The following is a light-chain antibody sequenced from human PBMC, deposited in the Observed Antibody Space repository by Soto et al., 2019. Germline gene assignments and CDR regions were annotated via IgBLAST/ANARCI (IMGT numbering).Light chain of an antibody. CDR3: QHRDNWSYI. J-gene: IGKJ2*01. CDR1: QSLGGN. Sequence: EMVLTQSPGTLSLSPGERATLSCRASQSLGGNLAWYQQKPAQAPRLLIYDASNRATGIPARFSGSGSGTDYNLTISRLEAEDFAVYYCQHRDNWSYIFGQGTKVDIK. V-gene: IGKV3-11*01. CDR2: DAS.